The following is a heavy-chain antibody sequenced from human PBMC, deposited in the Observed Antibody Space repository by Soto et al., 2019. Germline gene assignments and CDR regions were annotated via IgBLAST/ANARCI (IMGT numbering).Heavy chain of an antibody. V-gene: IGHV3-23*01. CDR3: AKDELPGYNWNYGELDY. CDR1: GFTFSSYA. D-gene: IGHD1-7*01. Sequence: GGSLRLSCAASGFTFSSYAMSWVRQAPGKGLEWVSAISGSGGSTYYADSVKGRFTISRDNSKNTLYLQMNSLRAEDTAVYYCAKDELPGYNWNYGELDYWGQGTLVTVSS. J-gene: IGHJ4*02. CDR2: ISGSGGST.